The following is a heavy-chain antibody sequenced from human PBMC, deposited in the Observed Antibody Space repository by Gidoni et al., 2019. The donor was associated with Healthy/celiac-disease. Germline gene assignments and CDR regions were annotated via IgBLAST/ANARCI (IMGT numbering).Heavy chain of an antibody. J-gene: IGHJ6*02. D-gene: IGHD6-19*01. V-gene: IGHV4-34*01. Sequence: QVQLQQWGAGLLKPSETLSLTCAVYGGSFSPYYWSWIRPPPGKRLEWIGEINHRGRTHYTPSLKSRVTRSVDTSKNQFSLKLSSVTAADTAVYYCAGEVGGSGHPTKTKYYYYYYGMDVWGQGTTVTVSS. CDR3: AGEVGGSGHPTKTKYYYYYYGMDV. CDR2: INHRGRT. CDR1: GGSFSPYY.